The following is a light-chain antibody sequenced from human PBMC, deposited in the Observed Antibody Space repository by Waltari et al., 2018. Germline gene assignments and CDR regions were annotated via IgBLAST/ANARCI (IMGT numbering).Light chain of an antibody. Sequence: SSELTQYPAVSVALGQTVRITCQGDSLRSVYASWYQHTPGQAPVLVIYGKNNRPSGIPDRFSGSSSGNTASLTITGAQAEDEADYYCNSRDSSGNHYVFGTGTKVTVL. CDR2: GKN. V-gene: IGLV3-19*01. CDR3: NSRDSSGNHYV. CDR1: SLRSVY. J-gene: IGLJ1*01.